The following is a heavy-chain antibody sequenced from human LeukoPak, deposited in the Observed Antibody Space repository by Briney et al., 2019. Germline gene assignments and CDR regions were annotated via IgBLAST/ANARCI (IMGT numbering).Heavy chain of an antibody. CDR2: IYHSGSA. CDR1: GGSISSYY. Sequence: PSETLSLTCTVSGGSISSYYWSWIRQPPGKGLEWIGEIYHSGSANYNPSLKSRVTISVDKSKNQFSLKLSSVTAADTAVYYCARRSGSYARYFDYWGQGTLVTVSS. J-gene: IGHJ4*02. D-gene: IGHD1-26*01. V-gene: IGHV4-59*12. CDR3: ARRSGSYARYFDY.